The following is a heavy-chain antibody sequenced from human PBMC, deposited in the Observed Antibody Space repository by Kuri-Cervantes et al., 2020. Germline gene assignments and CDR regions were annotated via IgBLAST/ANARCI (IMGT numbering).Heavy chain of an antibody. J-gene: IGHJ4*02. CDR3: ARDYDSYGNLDY. V-gene: IGHV3-74*01. D-gene: IGHD3-22*01. CDR2: INNDGRST. Sequence: LSLTCAASGFTFSSYAMSWVRQAPGKGLVWVSRINNDGRSTSYADSVKGRFTISRDNSKDTLFLQMHGLRVEDTAIYYCARDYDSYGNLDYWGQGTRVTVSS. CDR1: GFTFSSYA.